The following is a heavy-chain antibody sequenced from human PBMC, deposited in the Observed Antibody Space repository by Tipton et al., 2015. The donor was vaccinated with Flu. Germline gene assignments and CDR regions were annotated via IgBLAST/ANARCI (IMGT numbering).Heavy chain of an antibody. CDR2: MYYSGRT. CDR1: DGSISSSNYY. J-gene: IGHJ4*02. CDR3: ARRAALGYCTNGVCSYYFDN. D-gene: IGHD2-8*01. Sequence: GLVKPSETRSLTCTASDGSISSSNYYWGWIRQPPGKGLEWIGSMYYSGRTYYNPSLKSRVTMSVDTSKNQFSLKLNSVTAADTAVYYCARRAALGYCTNGVCSYYFDNWGQGTLVTVSS. V-gene: IGHV4-39*01.